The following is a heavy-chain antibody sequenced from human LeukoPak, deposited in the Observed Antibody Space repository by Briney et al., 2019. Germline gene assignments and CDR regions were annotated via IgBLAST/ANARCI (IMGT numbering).Heavy chain of an antibody. CDR2: ISSSSSYI. CDR1: GFTFSSYW. D-gene: IGHD1-14*01. V-gene: IGHV3-21*01. J-gene: IGHJ2*01. Sequence: GGSLRLSCAASGFTFSSYWMNWVRQAPGKGLEWVSSISSSSSYIYYADSVKGRFTISRDNAKNSLYLQMNSLRAEDTAVYYCARGPPRSQNLRYFDLWGRGTLVTVSS. CDR3: ARGPPRSQNLRYFDL.